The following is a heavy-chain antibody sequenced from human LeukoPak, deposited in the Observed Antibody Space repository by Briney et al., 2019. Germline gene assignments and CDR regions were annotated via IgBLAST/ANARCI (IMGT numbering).Heavy chain of an antibody. V-gene: IGHV4-39*01. CDR1: GGSISSSSYY. CDR3: ARSSESGSYYAVLGY. D-gene: IGHD1-26*01. J-gene: IGHJ4*02. Sequence: SETLSLTCTVSGGSISSSSYYWGWIRQPPGKGLEWIGSIYYSGSTYYNPSLKSRVTISVDTSKNQFSLKLSSVTAADTAVYYCARSSESGSYYAVLGYWGQGTLVTVSS. CDR2: IYYSGST.